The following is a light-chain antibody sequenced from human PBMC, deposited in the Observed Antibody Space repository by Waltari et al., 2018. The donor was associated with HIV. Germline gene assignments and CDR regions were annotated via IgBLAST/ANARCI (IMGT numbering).Light chain of an antibody. CDR3: AAWDDSVSGWA. Sequence: QSVLTQAPSASGTPVQRVTLSCSGTGSNVGVNFVSWYQQLPGMAPKLLIYSNNERPSRVPDRFSGSKSGTSASLAISGLRSEDEAVYFCAAWDDSVSGWAFGEGTKVTVL. V-gene: IGLV1-47*01. CDR2: SNN. J-gene: IGLJ2*01. CDR1: GSNVGVNF.